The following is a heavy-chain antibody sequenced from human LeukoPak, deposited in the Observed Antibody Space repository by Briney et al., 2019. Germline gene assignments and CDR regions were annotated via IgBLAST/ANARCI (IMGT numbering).Heavy chain of an antibody. V-gene: IGHV1-46*01. D-gene: IGHD3-22*01. CDR2: INPSGGST. Sequence: ASVKVSCMASGYTFTSYYMHWVRQAPGQGLEWMGIINPSGGSTSYAQKFQGRVTMTRDTSTSTVYVELSSLRSEDTAVYYCARDLGGADYYDSSGYSDAFDIWGQGTMVTVSS. CDR1: GYTFTSYY. J-gene: IGHJ3*02. CDR3: ARDLGGADYYDSSGYSDAFDI.